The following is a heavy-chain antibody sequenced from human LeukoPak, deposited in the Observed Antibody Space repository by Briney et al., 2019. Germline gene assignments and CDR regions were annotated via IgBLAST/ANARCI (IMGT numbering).Heavy chain of an antibody. J-gene: IGHJ6*03. Sequence: GGSLRLSWAASGFTFSDHYMSWIRQAPGRWLEWVSYIINSGRTIYYADSVKGRFTISRGNAENSLYLQMNSLRAEDTAVYYCARVIATRTYYHYYMDVWGKGTTVTVSS. CDR2: IINSGRTI. CDR3: ARVIATRTYYHYYMDV. V-gene: IGHV3-11*04. D-gene: IGHD2/OR15-2a*01. CDR1: GFTFSDHY.